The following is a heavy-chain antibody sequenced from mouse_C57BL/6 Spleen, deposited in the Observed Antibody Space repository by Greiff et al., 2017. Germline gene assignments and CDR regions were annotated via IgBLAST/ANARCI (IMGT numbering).Heavy chain of an antibody. CDR2: INPGSGNT. CDR3: ARKGYYGSSYWYFDV. V-gene: IGHV1-76*01. CDR1: GYTFTDYY. J-gene: IGHJ1*03. D-gene: IGHD1-1*01. Sequence: QVQLQQSGAELVRPGASVKLSCKASGYTFTDYYINWVKQRPGQGLEWIARINPGSGNTYYNEKFKGKATLTAEKSSSTAYMQLRSLTSEDSAVYFCARKGYYGSSYWYFDVWGTGTTVTVSS.